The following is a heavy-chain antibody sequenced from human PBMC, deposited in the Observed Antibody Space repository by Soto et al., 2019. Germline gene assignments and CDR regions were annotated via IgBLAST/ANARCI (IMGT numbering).Heavy chain of an antibody. J-gene: IGHJ2*01. CDR2: ISGSGGST. CDR1: GFTFSSYA. Sequence: EVQLLESGGGLVQPGGSLRLSCAASGFTFSSYAMSWVRQAPGKGLEWVSAISGSGGSTYYADSVKGRFTISRDNSKNTLYLQMNSLGAEDTAVDYCAKVYSSSWYRAWYFDLWGRGTLVTVSS. D-gene: IGHD6-13*01. V-gene: IGHV3-23*01. CDR3: AKVYSSSWYRAWYFDL.